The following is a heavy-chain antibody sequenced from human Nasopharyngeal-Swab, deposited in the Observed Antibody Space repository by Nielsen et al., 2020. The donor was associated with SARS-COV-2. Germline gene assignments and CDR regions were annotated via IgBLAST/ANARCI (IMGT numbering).Heavy chain of an antibody. J-gene: IGHJ3*02. V-gene: IGHV1-69*13. CDR2: IIPIFGTA. D-gene: IGHD3-10*01. CDR3: ARGRITMVRGVRSFRVFDI. CDR1: GGTFSSYA. Sequence: SVKVSCKASGGTFSSYAISWVRQAPGQGLEWMGGIIPIFGTANYAQKFQGRVTITADESTSTAYMELSSLRSEDTAVYYCARGRITMVRGVRSFRVFDIWGQGTMVTVSS.